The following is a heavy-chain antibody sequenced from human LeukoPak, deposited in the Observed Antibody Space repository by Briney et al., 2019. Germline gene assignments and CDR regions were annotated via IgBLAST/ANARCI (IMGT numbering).Heavy chain of an antibody. CDR3: ARAPYDILTGYFLFDS. J-gene: IGHJ4*02. V-gene: IGHV4-39*07. CDR2: IYYSGST. Sequence: PSETLSLTCTVSGGSISSSSYYWGWIRQPPGKGLEWIGSIYYSGSTYYNPSLKSRVTISLDKSRNQFSLNLSSVTAADTAVYYCARAPYDILTGYFLFDSWGQGTLVTVSS. D-gene: IGHD3-9*01. CDR1: GGSISSSSYY.